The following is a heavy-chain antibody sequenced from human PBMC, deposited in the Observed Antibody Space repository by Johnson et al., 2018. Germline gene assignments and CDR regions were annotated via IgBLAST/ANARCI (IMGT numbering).Heavy chain of an antibody. J-gene: IGHJ3*02. D-gene: IGHD6-19*01. CDR2: IGVSGGRT. V-gene: IGHV3-23*01. Sequence: VQLQESGGGLVQPGGSLRLSCAASGFTFSNEAMSWVRQAPGKGLGWVSAIGVSGGRTFYTDSVKGRCTISRGNSRDRVYRQMSSLRGEDTAVYYCAGDGTGWLPDIWGQGTMVTVSS. CDR3: AGDGTGWLPDI. CDR1: GFTFSNEA.